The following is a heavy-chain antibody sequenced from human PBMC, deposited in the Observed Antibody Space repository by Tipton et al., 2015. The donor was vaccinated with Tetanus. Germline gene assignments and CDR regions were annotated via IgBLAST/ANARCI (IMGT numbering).Heavy chain of an antibody. CDR2: THHSGNT. CDR3: ASYNIPYYFDY. V-gene: IGHV4-59*01. J-gene: IGHJ4*02. D-gene: IGHD2-2*02. Sequence: LRLSCSVSGASISSYYWNWIRQVPGKGLEWIGYTHHSGNTNYNPSLSGRVTTSVDTSKNQFSLKMSSVTAADTAVYYCASYNIPYYFDYWGRGTLVTVSS. CDR1: GASISSYY.